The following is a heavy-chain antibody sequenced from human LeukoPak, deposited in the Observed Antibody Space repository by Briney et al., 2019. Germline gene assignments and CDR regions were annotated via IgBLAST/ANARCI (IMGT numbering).Heavy chain of an antibody. CDR2: ISSSGSTI. Sequence: GSLRLSCAASGFTFSSYEMNWVRQAPGKGLEWVSYISSSGSTIYYADSVKGRFTISRDNAKNSLYLQMNSLRAEDTAVYYCARDFASSGRTDAFDIWGQGTMVTVSS. V-gene: IGHV3-48*03. J-gene: IGHJ3*02. CDR3: ARDFASSGRTDAFDI. CDR1: GFTFSSYE. D-gene: IGHD3-22*01.